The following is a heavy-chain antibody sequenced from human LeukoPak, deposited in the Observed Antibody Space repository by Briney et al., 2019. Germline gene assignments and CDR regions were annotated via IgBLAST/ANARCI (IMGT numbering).Heavy chain of an antibody. CDR3: AKVSYHYYGSGSYVLDY. CDR1: GFTFSSYV. V-gene: IGHV3-23*01. J-gene: IGHJ4*02. D-gene: IGHD3-10*01. CDR2: ISGSGGST. Sequence: GGSLRLSCAASGFTFSSYVMSWVRQAPGKGLEWVSAISGSGGSTYHADSVKGRFTISRDNSKNTLYLQMNSLRAEDTAVYYCAKVSYHYYGSGSYVLDYWGQGTLVTVSS.